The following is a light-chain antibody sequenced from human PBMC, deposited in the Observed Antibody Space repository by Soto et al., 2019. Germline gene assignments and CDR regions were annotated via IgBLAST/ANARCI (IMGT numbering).Light chain of an antibody. J-gene: IGKJ3*01. CDR2: AAS. CDR1: QGIRNY. V-gene: IGKV1-27*01. Sequence: DIQMTQFPPSLSASVGDRVTITCRASQGIRNYVAWYQQIPGKALKLLIYAASTLQSGVPSRFSGSGSGTDFTLTINGLQPEDVATYSCQKYSSVPVFGPGTKVEIK. CDR3: QKYSSVPV.